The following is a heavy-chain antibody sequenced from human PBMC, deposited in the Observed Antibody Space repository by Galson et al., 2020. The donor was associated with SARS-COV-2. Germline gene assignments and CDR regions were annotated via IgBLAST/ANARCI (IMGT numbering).Heavy chain of an antibody. CDR1: SNYL. J-gene: IGHJ6*01. CDR3: ARAPDNYYG. D-gene: IGHD2-15*01. CDR2: ISSDGSTT. Sequence: SNYLMHWVRQGPGKWLVWVSRISSDGSTTTYADSVKCRFTISRDNAKNTLHLQMNSLRAEDTAVYYCARAPDNYYG. V-gene: IGHV3-74*01.